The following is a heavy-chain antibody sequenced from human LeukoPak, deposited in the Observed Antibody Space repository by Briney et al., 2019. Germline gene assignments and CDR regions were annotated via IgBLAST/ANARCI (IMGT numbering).Heavy chain of an antibody. D-gene: IGHD4/OR15-4a*01. CDR2: INHSGST. Sequence: SETLSLTCAVYGGSFSGYYWSWIRQPPGKGLEWLGEINHSGSTNYNPSLKSRVTISVDTSKNQFSLKLSSVTAADTAVYYCAGALDYYYYGMDVWGQGTTVTVSS. J-gene: IGHJ6*02. V-gene: IGHV4-34*01. CDR3: AGALDYYYYGMDV. CDR1: GGSFSGYY.